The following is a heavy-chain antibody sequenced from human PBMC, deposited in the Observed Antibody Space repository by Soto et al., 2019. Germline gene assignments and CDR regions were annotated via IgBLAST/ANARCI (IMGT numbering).Heavy chain of an antibody. CDR1: GFTFSSYS. Sequence: EVQLVESGGGLVKPGGSLRLSCAASGFTFSSYSMNWVRQAPGKGLEWVSSISSSSSYIYYADSVKGRFTISRDNAKNDLYLQMNSMRAGDTGGYYGGGGGQWLVGGGGFDYWGQGTLVTVSS. CDR2: ISSSSSYI. J-gene: IGHJ4*02. D-gene: IGHD6-19*01. V-gene: IGHV3-21*01. CDR3: GGGGQWLVGGGGFDY.